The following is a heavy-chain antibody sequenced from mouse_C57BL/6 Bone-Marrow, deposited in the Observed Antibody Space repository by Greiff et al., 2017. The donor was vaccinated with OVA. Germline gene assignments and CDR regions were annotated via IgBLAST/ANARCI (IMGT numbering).Heavy chain of an antibody. CDR2: IDPSDSYT. CDR1: GYTFTSYW. V-gene: IGHV1-50*01. D-gene: IGHD2-3*01. J-gene: IGHJ2*01. Sequence: QVQLQQPGAELVKPGASVKLSCKASGYTFTSYWMQWVKQRPGQGLEWIGEIDPSDSYTNYNQKFKGKATLTVDTSSSTAYMQRSSLTSEDSAVYYCAREDDGYYVDYFDYWGQGTTLTVSS. CDR3: AREDDGYYVDYFDY.